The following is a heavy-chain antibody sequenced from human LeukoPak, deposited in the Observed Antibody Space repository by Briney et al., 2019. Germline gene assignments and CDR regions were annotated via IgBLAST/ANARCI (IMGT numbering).Heavy chain of an antibody. CDR3: ARQRPLYSGYGMDV. CDR2: IYYSGST. Sequence: SETLSLTCTVSGGSISSSSYYWGWIRQPPGKGLEWIGSIYYSGSTYYNPSLKSRVTISVDTSKNQFSLKLSSVTAADTAAYYCARQRPLYSGYGMDVWGQGTTVTVSS. CDR1: GGSISSSSYY. V-gene: IGHV4-39*01. D-gene: IGHD6-13*01. J-gene: IGHJ6*02.